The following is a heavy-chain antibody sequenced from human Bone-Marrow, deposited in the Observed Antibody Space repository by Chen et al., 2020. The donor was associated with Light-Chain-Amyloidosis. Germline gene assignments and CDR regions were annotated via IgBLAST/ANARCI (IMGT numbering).Heavy chain of an antibody. CDR2: IYPDASDA. V-gene: IGHV5-51*01. J-gene: IGHJ4*02. CDR3: ARRRDGYNFDY. D-gene: IGHD5-12*01. CDR1: GYTFPNYW. Sequence: VQLEQSGPEVKKPGESLKISCKGSGYTFPNYWIGWVRQMPGKGLEWMGVIYPDASDARYSPSFEGQVTISADKSITTAYLQWRSLKASDTAMYYCARRRDGYNFDYWGQGTLVTVSS.